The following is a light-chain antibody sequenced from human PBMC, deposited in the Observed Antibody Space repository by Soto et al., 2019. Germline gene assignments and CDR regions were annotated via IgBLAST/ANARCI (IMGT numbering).Light chain of an antibody. Sequence: IQMTQAPSTLSASVVDRVTITCRASQSISNWLAWYQQKPGKAPKLLIYKASSLESGVPSRFSGSGSGTEFTLTISSLQPDDFATYYCQQYNSYSINFGQGTRLEIK. V-gene: IGKV1-5*03. J-gene: IGKJ5*01. CDR2: KAS. CDR3: QQYNSYSIN. CDR1: QSISNW.